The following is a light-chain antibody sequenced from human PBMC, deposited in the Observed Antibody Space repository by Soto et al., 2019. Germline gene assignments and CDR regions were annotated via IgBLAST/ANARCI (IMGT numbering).Light chain of an antibody. Sequence: DVVMTQSPVSLPVTLGQPASISCRSSESLVATDGITYLNWFHQRPGQSPRRLIYKVSDRDSGVPDRFRGRWSGPDFTLRISRVEAEDVGIYYCMQGTHWPRTFGQGTKVEIK. CDR3: MQGTHWPRT. J-gene: IGKJ1*01. V-gene: IGKV2-30*01. CDR1: ESLVATDGITY. CDR2: KVS.